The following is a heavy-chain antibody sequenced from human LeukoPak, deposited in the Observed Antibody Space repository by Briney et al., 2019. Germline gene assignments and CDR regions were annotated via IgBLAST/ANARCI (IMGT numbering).Heavy chain of an antibody. CDR1: GFTFSSFG. J-gene: IGHJ4*02. CDR2: ISYDGSNK. Sequence: GGSLRLSCAASGFTFSSFGMHWVRQAPGKGLEWVAVISYDGSNKYYADSVKGRFTISRDNSKNTLYLQMNSLRAEDTAVYYCAKDTTPWNYFDYWGQGTLVTVSS. V-gene: IGHV3-30*18. CDR3: AKDTTPWNYFDY. D-gene: IGHD1-1*01.